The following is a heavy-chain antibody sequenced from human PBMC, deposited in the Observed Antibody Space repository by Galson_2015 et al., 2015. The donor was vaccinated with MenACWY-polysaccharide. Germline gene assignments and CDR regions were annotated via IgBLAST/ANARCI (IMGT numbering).Heavy chain of an antibody. Sequence: SLRLSCAASGFTLSNYAMTWVRQAPGKGLEWVSTISDSGGRTQYADSVKGRFTISRDNSKNTLYLQMNSLRAEDTAVYYCARDSYDNRPTACYDIGGQGTRLPVPS. D-gene: IGHD3-22*01. CDR3: ARDSYDNRPTACYDI. J-gene: IGHJ3*02. CDR1: GFTLSNYA. CDR2: ISDSGGRT. V-gene: IGHV3-23*01.